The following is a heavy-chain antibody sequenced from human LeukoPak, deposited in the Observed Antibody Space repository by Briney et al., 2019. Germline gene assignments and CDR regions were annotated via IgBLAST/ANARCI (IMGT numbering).Heavy chain of an antibody. CDR1: GFTFSSYS. D-gene: IGHD5-18*01. V-gene: IGHV3-21*01. Sequence: PGGSLRLSCAASGFTFSSYSMNWVRQAPGKGLEWVSSISSSSSSYIYYADSVKGRFTISRDNAKNSLYLQMNSLRAEDTAVYYCASGYSYGSRPYGMDVWGQGTTVTVSS. CDR2: ISSSSSSYI. J-gene: IGHJ6*02. CDR3: ASGYSYGSRPYGMDV.